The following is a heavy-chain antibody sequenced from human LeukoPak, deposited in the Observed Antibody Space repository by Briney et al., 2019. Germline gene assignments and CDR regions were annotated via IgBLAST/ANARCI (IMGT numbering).Heavy chain of an antibody. CDR3: GRHAYGGSPPLS. Sequence: AGGSLRLSCAASGFTFSSYSMNWVRQAPGKRLEWLAFIYVSGTTFYAAFVKGRFTISRDNAKNTVYLQMNNLRAEDTALYYCGRHAYGGSPPLSWGQGALVTVSS. CDR2: IYVSGTT. CDR1: GFTFSSYS. V-gene: IGHV3-66*04. D-gene: IGHD3-10*01. J-gene: IGHJ4*02.